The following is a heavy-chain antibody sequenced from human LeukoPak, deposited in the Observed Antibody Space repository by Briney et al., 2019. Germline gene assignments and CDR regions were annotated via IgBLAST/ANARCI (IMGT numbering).Heavy chain of an antibody. CDR1: GGSISSGGYY. CDR2: IYYSGST. D-gene: IGHD3-3*01. J-gene: IGHJ5*02. Sequence: SETLSLTCTVSGGSISSGGYYWSWIRQHPGKGLEWMGYIYYSGSTYYNPSLKSLVTISVDTSKNQFSLKLSSVTAADTAVYYCARDSRTSGYTQFFDPWGQVTLVTVSS. V-gene: IGHV4-31*01. CDR3: ARDSRTSGYTQFFDP.